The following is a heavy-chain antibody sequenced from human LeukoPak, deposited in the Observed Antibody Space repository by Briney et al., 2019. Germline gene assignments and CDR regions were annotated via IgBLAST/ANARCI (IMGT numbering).Heavy chain of an antibody. CDR2: IYTSGST. J-gene: IGHJ4*02. CDR1: GGSISSGSFY. V-gene: IGHV4-61*02. D-gene: IGHD3-10*01. CDR3: ARGLLWFGELLGDY. Sequence: SETLSLTCSVSGGSISSGSFYWSWIRQPAGKGLEWIGRIYTSGSTNYNPSLKSRVTMSGDTSKNQFSLKLSSVTAADTAVYYCARGLLWFGELLGDYWGQGTLVTVSS.